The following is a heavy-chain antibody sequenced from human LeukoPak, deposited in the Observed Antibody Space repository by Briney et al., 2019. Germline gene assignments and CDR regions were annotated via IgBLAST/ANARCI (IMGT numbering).Heavy chain of an antibody. CDR1: GGSFSGYY. J-gene: IGHJ3*02. CDR2: INHSGST. CDR3: ARVIGDAFDI. D-gene: IGHD3-22*01. V-gene: IGHV4-34*01. Sequence: SETLSLTCAVYGGSFSGYYWSWIRQPPGKGLEWIGEINHSGSTNYNPSLKSRVTISVDRSKNQFSLKLSSVTAADTAVYYCARVIGDAFDIWGQGTMVTVSS.